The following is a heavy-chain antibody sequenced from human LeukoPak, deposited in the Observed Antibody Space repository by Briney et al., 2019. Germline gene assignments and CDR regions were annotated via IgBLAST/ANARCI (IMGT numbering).Heavy chain of an antibody. CDR3: ARELVRSYYGMDV. D-gene: IGHD6-6*01. V-gene: IGHV1-2*06. CDR2: INPNSGGT. Sequence: ASVKVSCKASGYTFTSYDINWVRQATGQGLEWMGRINPNSGGTNYAQKFQGRVTMTRDTSISTAYMELSRLRSDDTAVYYCARELVRSYYGMDVWGQGTTVTVSS. J-gene: IGHJ6*02. CDR1: GYTFTSYD.